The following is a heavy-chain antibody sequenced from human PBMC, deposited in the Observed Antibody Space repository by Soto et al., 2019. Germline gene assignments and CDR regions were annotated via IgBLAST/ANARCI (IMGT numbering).Heavy chain of an antibody. CDR1: GFTFSSYA. D-gene: IGHD3-9*01. CDR3: AKDSNYYDILTGYYLPSNYMDV. J-gene: IGHJ6*03. Sequence: GGSLRLSCAASGFTFSSYAMSWVRQAPGKGLEWVSAISGSGGSTYYADSVKGRFTISRDNSKNTLYLQMNSLRAEDTAVYYRAKDSNYYDILTGYYLPSNYMDVWGKGTTVTVSS. V-gene: IGHV3-23*01. CDR2: ISGSGGST.